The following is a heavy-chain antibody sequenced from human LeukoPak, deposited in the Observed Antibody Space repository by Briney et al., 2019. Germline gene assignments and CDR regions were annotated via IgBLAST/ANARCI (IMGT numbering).Heavy chain of an antibody. CDR2: IYPGDSDT. D-gene: IGHD3-22*01. CDR1: GYSFTSYW. J-gene: IGHJ4*02. V-gene: IGHV5-51*01. CDR3: ARHPNYYDSSGYVSAPYYFDY. Sequence: GEALKISCKGSGYSFTSYWIGWVRQMPGKGLEWMGIIYPGDSDTRYSPSFQGQVTISADKSISTAYLQWSSLKASDTAMYYCARHPNYYDSSGYVSAPYYFDYWGQGTLVTVSS.